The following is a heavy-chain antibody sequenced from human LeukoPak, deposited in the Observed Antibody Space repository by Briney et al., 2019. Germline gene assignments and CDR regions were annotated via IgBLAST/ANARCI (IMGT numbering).Heavy chain of an antibody. CDR2: INPNSGGT. J-gene: IGHJ4*02. CDR1: GYTFTGYY. V-gene: IGHV1-2*02. D-gene: IGHD2-21*02. Sequence: ASVKVSCKASGYTFTGYYMHWVRQAPGQGLEWMGWINPNSGGTNYAQKCQGRVTITADKSTSTAYMELSSLRSEDTAVYYCARQAYCGGDCYYPDYYFDYWGQGTLVTVSS. CDR3: ARQAYCGGDCYYPDYYFDY.